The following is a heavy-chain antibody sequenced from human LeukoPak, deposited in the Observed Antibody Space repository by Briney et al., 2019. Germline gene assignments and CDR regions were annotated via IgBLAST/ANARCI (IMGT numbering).Heavy chain of an antibody. Sequence: ASVKVSCKASGYTFTSYYLHWVRQAPGQGLEWMAIINPSGGSTTYAQRFQGRVTMTRDMSTSTVYMELSSLRSEDTAVYYCAREDMITFGGVIIMSHYFDYWGQGTLVTVSS. V-gene: IGHV1-46*01. CDR1: GYTFTSYY. J-gene: IGHJ4*02. D-gene: IGHD3-16*02. CDR2: INPSGGST. CDR3: AREDMITFGGVIIMSHYFDY.